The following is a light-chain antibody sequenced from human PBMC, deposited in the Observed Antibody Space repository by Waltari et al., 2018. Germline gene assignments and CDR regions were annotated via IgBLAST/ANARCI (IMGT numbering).Light chain of an antibody. CDR3: HSRDASGVGGS. CDR2: GKN. V-gene: IGLV3-19*01. CDR1: SLRGYY. Sequence: SSELTQDPAVSVAMGQTVRITCQGNSLRGYYANWYQQRPGQAPILVLYGKNSRPSGVPDRFSGSSSDNTASLTITGAQAEDEATYYCHSRDASGVGGSFGGGTKLTVL. J-gene: IGLJ2*01.